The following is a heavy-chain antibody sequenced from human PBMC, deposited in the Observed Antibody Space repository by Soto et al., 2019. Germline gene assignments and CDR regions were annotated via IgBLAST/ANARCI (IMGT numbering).Heavy chain of an antibody. Sequence: GGSLRLSCAASGFTFSSYAMSWVRQAPGKGLEWVSAISGSGGSTYYADSVKGRFTISRDNSKNTLYLQMNSLRAEDTAVYYCARGEGVLRFLEWLSDEYYYYGMDVWGQGTTVTVSS. CDR1: GFTFSSYA. CDR2: ISGSGGST. D-gene: IGHD3-3*01. J-gene: IGHJ6*02. CDR3: ARGEGVLRFLEWLSDEYYYYGMDV. V-gene: IGHV3-23*01.